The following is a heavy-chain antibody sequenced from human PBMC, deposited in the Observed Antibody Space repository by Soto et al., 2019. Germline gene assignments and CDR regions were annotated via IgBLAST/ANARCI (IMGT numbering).Heavy chain of an antibody. CDR2: VVVGSGNT. CDR1: GFTFTSPA. D-gene: IGHD6-19*01. J-gene: IGHJ6*02. CDR3: AAYAGWEDCETNYYYGMDV. Sequence: SVKVSSKASGFTFTSPAVEWVRQARGQRLEGLGWVVVGSGNTIYAQKFQERVTITRDMSTSTAYLEQRSLSSEDTAEYYCAAYAGWEDCETNYYYGMDVWGQGTTVTVSS. V-gene: IGHV1-58*01.